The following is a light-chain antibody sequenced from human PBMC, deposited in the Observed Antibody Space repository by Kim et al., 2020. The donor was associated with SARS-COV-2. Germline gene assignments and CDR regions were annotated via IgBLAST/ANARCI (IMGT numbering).Light chain of an antibody. Sequence: SASVGDRGTITCQASQDISNDLNWYQQKPGKAPKRLIYDASNLETGVPSRFSGSGSGTYFTFTISSLQPEDIATYYCQQYDNLPTFGQGTKVDIK. V-gene: IGKV1-33*01. J-gene: IGKJ1*01. CDR3: QQYDNLPT. CDR2: DAS. CDR1: QDISND.